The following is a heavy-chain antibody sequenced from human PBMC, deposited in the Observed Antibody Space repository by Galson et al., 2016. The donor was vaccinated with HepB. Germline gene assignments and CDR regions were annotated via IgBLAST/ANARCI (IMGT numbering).Heavy chain of an antibody. Sequence: SLRLSCAASGLNFNDSAIHWVRQASGKGLEWLGHIRSKAKNDATAYTASLNGRFTISRDDSKNTAFLHMNSLKIDDTALYYCTRRADTAMDYWGQGTPVTVSS. J-gene: IGHJ4*02. V-gene: IGHV3-73*01. CDR3: TRRADTAMDY. D-gene: IGHD5-18*01. CDR1: GLNFNDSA. CDR2: IRSKAKNDAT.